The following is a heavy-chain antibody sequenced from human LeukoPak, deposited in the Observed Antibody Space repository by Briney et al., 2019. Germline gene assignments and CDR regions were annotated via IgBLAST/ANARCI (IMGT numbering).Heavy chain of an antibody. Sequence: ASVKVSCKASGYTFTSYYMHRVRQAPGQGLEWMGIINPSGGSTSYAQKFQGRVTMTRDTSTSTVYMELSSLRSEDTAVYYCARDPSIAAAPYNWFDPWGQGTLVTVSS. J-gene: IGHJ5*02. CDR1: GYTFTSYY. CDR3: ARDPSIAAAPYNWFDP. D-gene: IGHD6-13*01. CDR2: INPSGGST. V-gene: IGHV1-46*01.